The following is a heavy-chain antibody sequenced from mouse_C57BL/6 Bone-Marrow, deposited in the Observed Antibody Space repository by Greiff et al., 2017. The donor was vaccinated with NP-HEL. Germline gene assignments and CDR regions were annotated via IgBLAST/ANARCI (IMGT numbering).Heavy chain of an antibody. CDR1: GYTFSSYW. D-gene: IGHD1-1*01. J-gene: IGHJ1*03. CDR2: IHPNSGST. CDR3: ARNLLITTVAYFDV. V-gene: IGHV1-64*01. Sequence: LQQPGAELVKPGASVKLSCKASGYTFSSYWMHWVKQRPGQGLEWIGMIHPNSGSTNYNEKFKSKATLTVDKSSSTAYMQLSSLTSEDSAVYYCARNLLITTVAYFDVWGTGTTVTVSS.